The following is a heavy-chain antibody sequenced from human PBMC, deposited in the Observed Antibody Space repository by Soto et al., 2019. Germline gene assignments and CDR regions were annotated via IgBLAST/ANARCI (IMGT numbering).Heavy chain of an antibody. D-gene: IGHD3-16*01. CDR1: GFTFSTYW. CDR3: ADWGGYDYNY. Sequence: EVKLLGSGGGLVQPGGSLRLSCVGSGFTFSTYWMNWVRQAPGMGLEWVANINPDGSVGKCVDSLKGRFTTSRDNAKNSLYLQMNSLRDDDTGIYFCADWGGYDYNYWGQGILVTVSS. CDR2: INPDGSVG. J-gene: IGHJ4*02. V-gene: IGHV3-7*03.